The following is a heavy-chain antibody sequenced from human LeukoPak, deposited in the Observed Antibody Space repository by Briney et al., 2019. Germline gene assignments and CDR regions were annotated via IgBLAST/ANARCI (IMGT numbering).Heavy chain of an antibody. D-gene: IGHD3-10*01. CDR3: DREKAVYGSGSYLF. V-gene: IGHV4-30-4*01. CDR1: GGSISSGDYY. CDR2: IYYSGSP. Sequence: SEALSLTCTVSGGSISSGDYYWSWIRQPPGKGLEWIGYIYYSGSPYYHPSLKSRIPISVDTSKNQFSLKLSSVTAADTAVYYCDREKAVYGSGSYLFWGRGTLVTVSS. J-gene: IGHJ4*02.